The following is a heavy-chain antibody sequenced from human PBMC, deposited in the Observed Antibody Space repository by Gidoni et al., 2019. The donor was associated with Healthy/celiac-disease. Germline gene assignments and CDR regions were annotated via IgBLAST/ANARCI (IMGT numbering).Heavy chain of an antibody. Sequence: QVQLQQGGAGLLKPAETPSLTCAVYGGAFSGYYWSWMRQPPGKGLEWIGEINHSGSTNSNPSLKSRVTISVDTSKNQFSLKLSSVTAADTAVYYCARGKLQWLAPHCLFDIWGQGTMVTVSS. CDR2: INHSGST. D-gene: IGHD6-19*01. CDR1: GGAFSGYY. CDR3: ARGKLQWLAPHCLFDI. J-gene: IGHJ3*02. V-gene: IGHV4-34*01.